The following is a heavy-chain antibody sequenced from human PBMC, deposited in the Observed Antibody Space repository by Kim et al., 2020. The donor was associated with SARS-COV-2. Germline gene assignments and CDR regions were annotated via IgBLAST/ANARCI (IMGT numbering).Heavy chain of an antibody. V-gene: IGHV3-11*01. CDR2: ISTSGTTI. D-gene: IGHD1-26*01. J-gene: IGHJ5*02. CDR1: GIAFSDYY. Sequence: GGSLRLSCVASGIAFSDYYMTWIRQAPGKGLEWISYISTSGTTIQYADSVKGRFTISRDNAENSLFLQMTSLTVEDTAVYHCARIGGGAAGAVNLWGQGT. CDR3: ARIGGGAAGAVNL.